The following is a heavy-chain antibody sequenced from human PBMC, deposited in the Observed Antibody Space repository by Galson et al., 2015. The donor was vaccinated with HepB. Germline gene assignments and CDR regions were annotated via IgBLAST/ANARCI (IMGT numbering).Heavy chain of an antibody. Sequence: TLSLTCAVSGDSVNSGGHSWSWIRQPPGKGLEWIGCIYYSGSTHYNPSLKSRLSISRDTSKNQVSLHLDSVTAADTAVYYCARDKDASGFHDALDLWGQGTMVTVSS. J-gene: IGHJ3*01. CDR1: GDSVNSGGHS. CDR2: IYYSGST. V-gene: IGHV4-30-4*07. CDR3: ARDKDASGFHDALDL. D-gene: IGHD1-26*01.